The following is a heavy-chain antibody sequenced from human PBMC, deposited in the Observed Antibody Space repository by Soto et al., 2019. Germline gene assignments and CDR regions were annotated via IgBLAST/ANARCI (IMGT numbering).Heavy chain of an antibody. CDR2: IYYSGST. CDR1: GGPISSYY. CDR3: ARHGAGYCSGGSCYRNYYYYYYMDV. D-gene: IGHD2-15*01. J-gene: IGHJ6*03. V-gene: IGHV4-59*08. Sequence: SETLSLTCIVSGGPISSYYWSWIRQPPGKGLEWIGYIYYSGSTNYNPSLKSRVTISVDTSKNQFSLKLSSVTAADTAVYYCARHGAGYCSGGSCYRNYYYYYYMDVWGKGTTVTVSS.